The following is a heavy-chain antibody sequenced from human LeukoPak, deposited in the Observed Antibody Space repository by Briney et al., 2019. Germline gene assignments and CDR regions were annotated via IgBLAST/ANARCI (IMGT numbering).Heavy chain of an antibody. CDR2: IYPGDSDT. CDR3: ARCQYYYDSSGYYYFDY. J-gene: IGHJ4*02. V-gene: IGHV5-51*01. D-gene: IGHD3-22*01. CDR1: GYSFTSYW. Sequence: GESLKISCKGSGYSFTSYWIGWVRQMPGKGLEWMGIIYPGDSDTRYSPSFQGQVTISADKSISTAYPQWSSLKASDTAMYYCARCQYYYDSSGYYYFDYWGQGTLVTVSS.